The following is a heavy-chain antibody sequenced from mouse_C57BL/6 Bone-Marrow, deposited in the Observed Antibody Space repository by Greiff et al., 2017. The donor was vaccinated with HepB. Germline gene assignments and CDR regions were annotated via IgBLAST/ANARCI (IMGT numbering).Heavy chain of an antibody. CDR2: IYPRSGNT. CDR3: ASYDYSYYAMDY. Sequence: VKLQESGAELARPGASVKLSCKASGYTFTSYGISWVKQRTGQGLEWIGEIYPRSGNTYYNEKFKGKATLTADKSSSTAYMELRSLTSEDSAVYFCASYDYSYYAMDYWGQGTSVTVSS. CDR1: GYTFTSYG. J-gene: IGHJ4*01. D-gene: IGHD2-4*01. V-gene: IGHV1-81*01.